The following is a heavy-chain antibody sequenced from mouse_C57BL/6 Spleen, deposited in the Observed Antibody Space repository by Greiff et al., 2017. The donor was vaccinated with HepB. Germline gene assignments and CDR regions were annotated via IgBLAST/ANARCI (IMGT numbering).Heavy chain of an antibody. CDR3: ARPRTGSPFAY. CDR1: GFTFSDYG. V-gene: IGHV5-17*01. Sequence: EVKLVESGGGLVKPGGSLKLSCAASGFTFSDYGMHWVRQAPEKGLEWVAYISSGSNTIYYADTVKGRFTISRDNAKNTLFLQMTSLRSEDTAMYYCARPRTGSPFAYWGQGTLVTVSA. CDR2: ISSGSNTI. D-gene: IGHD4-1*01. J-gene: IGHJ3*01.